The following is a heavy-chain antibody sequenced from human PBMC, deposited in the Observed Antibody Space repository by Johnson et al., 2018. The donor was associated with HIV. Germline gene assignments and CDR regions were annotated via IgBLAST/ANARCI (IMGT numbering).Heavy chain of an antibody. Sequence: MQLVESGGGLVQPGRSLRLSCTTSGFTFGDFAMHWVRQAPGKGLEWVSGISGSGGSTYYADSVKGRFTISRDNSKNTLYLQMNSLRAEDTAVYYCAKDHWVVGSWQAFDIWGQGTMVTVSS. V-gene: IGHV3-23*04. CDR1: GFTFGDFA. CDR2: ISGSGGST. D-gene: IGHD6-13*01. CDR3: AKDHWVVGSWQAFDI. J-gene: IGHJ3*02.